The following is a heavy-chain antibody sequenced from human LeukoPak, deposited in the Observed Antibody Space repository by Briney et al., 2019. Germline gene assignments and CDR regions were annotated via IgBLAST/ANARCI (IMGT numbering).Heavy chain of an antibody. CDR2: ISSSSNYI. CDR1: GFTFSAYN. V-gene: IGHV3-21*01. D-gene: IGHD3-16*01. CDR3: ASAPRQGSIGGLDY. J-gene: IGHJ4*02. Sequence: GGSLRLSCAASGFTFSAYNMNWVRQAPGKGLEWVSCISSSSNYIYYADSVKGRFTISRDNAKNSLFLQMNSLRAEDTAVYYCASAPRQGSIGGLDYWGQGTLVTVSS.